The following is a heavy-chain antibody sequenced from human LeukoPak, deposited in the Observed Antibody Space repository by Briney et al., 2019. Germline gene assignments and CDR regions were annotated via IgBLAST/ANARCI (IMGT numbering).Heavy chain of an antibody. D-gene: IGHD3-22*01. Sequence: GGSLRVSCAASGFTFNTYSMNWVRQAPGKGLEWVSCISSSSSYIYYADSVKGRFTISRDNAKNSPYLQLNSLRAEDTAVYYCVRDYYDSSTHYRPVNGHLDYWGQGTLVTVSS. CDR1: GFTFNTYS. CDR3: VRDYYDSSTHYRPVNGHLDY. V-gene: IGHV3-21*01. J-gene: IGHJ4*02. CDR2: ISSSSSYI.